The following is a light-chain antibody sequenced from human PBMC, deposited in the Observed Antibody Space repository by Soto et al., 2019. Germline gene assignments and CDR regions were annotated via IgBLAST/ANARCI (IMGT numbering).Light chain of an antibody. CDR2: YAS. CDR3: QQYDKWPHT. CDR1: QNLSRN. V-gene: IGKV3-15*01. J-gene: IGKJ2*01. Sequence: EMVMTQSPATLSVSPGERATLSCRASQNLSRNLARYQQQPGQAPRLLISYASTRATGIPARFSGSGSGTDFTLTISSLQSEDFAVYYCQQYDKWPHTFGQGTKLEIK.